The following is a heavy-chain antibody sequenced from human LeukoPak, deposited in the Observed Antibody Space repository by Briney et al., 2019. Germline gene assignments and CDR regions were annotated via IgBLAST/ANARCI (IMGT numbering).Heavy chain of an antibody. CDR3: AREGGYSGYDDSYFDY. Sequence: GGSLRLSCAASGFTFSSYWMSWVRQAPGKGLEWVANIKQDGSEKYYVDSVKGRFTISRDNAKNSLYLQMNSLRAEDTAVYYCAREGGYSGYDDSYFDYWGQGTLVTVSS. J-gene: IGHJ4*02. CDR1: GFTFSSYW. D-gene: IGHD5-12*01. CDR2: IKQDGSEK. V-gene: IGHV3-7*01.